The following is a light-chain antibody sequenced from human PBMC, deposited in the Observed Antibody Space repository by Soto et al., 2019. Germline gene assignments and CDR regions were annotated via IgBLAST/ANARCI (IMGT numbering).Light chain of an antibody. J-gene: IGKJ1*01. V-gene: IGKV1-5*03. CDR2: KAS. Sequence: DIQMTQSPSTLSASVGDRLTITCRASQSISSWLAWYQQKPGKAPNLLIYKASSLESGVPSKFSGSGSGTEFTLTISSLQTDDFASYYCQQYDSYSWTFGQGTKVDI. CDR1: QSISSW. CDR3: QQYDSYSWT.